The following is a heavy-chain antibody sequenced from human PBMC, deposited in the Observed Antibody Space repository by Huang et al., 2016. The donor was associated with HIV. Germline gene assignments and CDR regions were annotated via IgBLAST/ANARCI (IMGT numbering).Heavy chain of an antibody. CDR3: ARGGIYYDVLTGRHYYYNGLDV. Sequence: EVHLVESGGDLVQPGGSLRISCVASGFNFSAYWMSWVRQAPGKGLELVAKIKQEGSEKNYVDSVKGRFTISRDNAKNSVYLQLTSLRAEDTAVYYCARGGIYYDVLTGRHYYYNGLDVWGQGTTVTVSS. V-gene: IGHV3-7*01. D-gene: IGHD3-9*01. CDR2: IKQEGSEK. CDR1: GFNFSAYW. J-gene: IGHJ6*02.